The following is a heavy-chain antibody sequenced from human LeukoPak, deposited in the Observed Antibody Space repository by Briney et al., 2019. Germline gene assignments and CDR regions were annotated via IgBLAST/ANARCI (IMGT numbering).Heavy chain of an antibody. J-gene: IGHJ4*02. CDR2: ISGSGGST. V-gene: IGHV3-23*01. CDR3: ARAPSPNWGSPDY. Sequence: GGSLRLSCAASGFTFSSYAMSWVRQAPGKGLEWVSAISGSGGSTYYADSVRGRFTISRDNSKNTLYLQMNSLRAEDTAVYYCARAPSPNWGSPDYWGQGTLVTVSS. CDR1: GFTFSSYA. D-gene: IGHD7-27*01.